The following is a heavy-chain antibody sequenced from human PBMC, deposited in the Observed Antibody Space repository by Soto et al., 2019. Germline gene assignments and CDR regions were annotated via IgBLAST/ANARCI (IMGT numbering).Heavy chain of an antibody. CDR1: GGSISSGGYF. CDR3: AREGAAPYYYYGMDV. CDR2: IYYSGST. Sequence: QVQLQESGPGLVKPSQTLSLTCTVSGGSISSGGYFWSWIRQHPGKGLEWIGFIYYSGSTYYNPSLKSRVTXSXAXSQXQFSLKLSSVTAADTAVYYCAREGAAPYYYYGMDVWGQGTTVTVSS. V-gene: IGHV4-31*03. J-gene: IGHJ6*02. D-gene: IGHD6-6*01.